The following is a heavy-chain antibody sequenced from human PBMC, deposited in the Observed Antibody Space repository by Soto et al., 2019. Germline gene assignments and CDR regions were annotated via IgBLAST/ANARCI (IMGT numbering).Heavy chain of an antibody. Sequence: QVQLVQSGAEVKKPGASVKVSCKASGYKFINYFISWVRQAPGQGLEWMGWINPDKDDRKYAEKFQGRVTMTTDTCTTTAYMELGNLRFDDTAVYYCARELGPTDSVRLDVWGQGTTVTISS. CDR2: INPDKDDR. J-gene: IGHJ6*02. CDR3: ARELGPTDSVRLDV. D-gene: IGHD3-10*02. CDR1: GYKFINYF. V-gene: IGHV1-18*04.